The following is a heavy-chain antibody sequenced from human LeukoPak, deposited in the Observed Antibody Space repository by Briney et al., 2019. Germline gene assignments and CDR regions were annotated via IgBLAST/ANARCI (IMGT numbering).Heavy chain of an antibody. CDR2: IYFIGST. D-gene: IGHD1-7*01. CDR1: GASISSSSYY. J-gene: IGHJ4*02. CDR3: ARGIIGTFDF. Sequence: PSETLSLTCTVSGASISSSSYYGAWIRQPPGKGLEWIGSIYFIGSTYYNTSLKSRVTISVDTSKNQFSLNLSSVTAADTAVYYCARGIIGTFDFWGQRILVSVSS. V-gene: IGHV4-39*02.